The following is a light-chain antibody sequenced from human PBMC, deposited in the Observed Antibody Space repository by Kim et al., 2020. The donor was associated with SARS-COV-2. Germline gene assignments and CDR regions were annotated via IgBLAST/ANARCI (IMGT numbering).Light chain of an antibody. CDR2: AAS. J-gene: IGKJ5*01. V-gene: IGKV1-39*01. Sequence: DIQMTQSPSSLSASVGDRVTITCRASQSISTYLNWYRQKPGKAPNVLIYAASNLESGVPSRFSGSGSGTDFSLTISSLQPEDFATYFCQQSYTTPITFGQGTRLEIK. CDR3: QQSYTTPIT. CDR1: QSISTY.